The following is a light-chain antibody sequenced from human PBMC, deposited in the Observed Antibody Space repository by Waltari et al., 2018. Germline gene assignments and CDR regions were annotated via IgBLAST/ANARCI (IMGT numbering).Light chain of an antibody. CDR1: QRVSRS. CDR3: QHYVRLPAT. V-gene: IGKV3-20*01. J-gene: IGKJ1*01. CDR2: GAS. Sequence: EIVLTPSPGILSLSPGERATLSCRASQRVSRSLTWYQQRPGQAPRPLIYGASSRATGIPDRFSGGGSGTDFSLTISRLEPEDFAVYYCQHYVRLPATFGQGTKVEIK.